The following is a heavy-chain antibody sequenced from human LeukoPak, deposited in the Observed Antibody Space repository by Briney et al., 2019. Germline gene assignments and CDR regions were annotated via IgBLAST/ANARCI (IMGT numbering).Heavy chain of an antibody. J-gene: IGHJ4*02. V-gene: IGHV1-69*13. CDR2: IIPIFGTA. CDR3: ASPLPTAMVYRVDY. D-gene: IGHD5-18*01. CDR1: GGTFSSYA. Sequence: SVKVSCKASGGTFSSYAISWVRQAPGQGLEWMGGIIPIFGTANYAQKFQGRVTITADESTSTAYMNLSRLRSDGTAVYNCASPLPTAMVYRVDYWGQGALVSVSS.